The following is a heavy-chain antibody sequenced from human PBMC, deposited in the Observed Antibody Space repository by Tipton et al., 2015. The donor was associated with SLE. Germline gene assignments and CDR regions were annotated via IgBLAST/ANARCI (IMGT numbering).Heavy chain of an antibody. CDR3: ARDPFDGTNFYYYAMDV. V-gene: IGHV3-48*03. CDR1: GITLSTYA. Sequence: SLRLSCTASGITLSTYAMNWVRQAPGKGLEWVSFISSSGSTIFYTDSVKGRFTVSRDNAKNSLSLQMNSLRADDTALYYCARDPFDGTNFYYYAMDVWGLGTTVTVSS. CDR2: ISSSGSTI. D-gene: IGHD3-9*01. J-gene: IGHJ6*02.